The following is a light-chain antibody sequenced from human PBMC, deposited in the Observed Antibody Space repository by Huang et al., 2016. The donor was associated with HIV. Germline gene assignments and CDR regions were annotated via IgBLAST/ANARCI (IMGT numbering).Light chain of an antibody. CDR2: EAS. V-gene: IGKV1-33*01. CDR1: QDISNY. CDR3: QQFPA. Sequence: DIQMTQSPSSLSASVGDRVTITCQASQDISNYLNWYQQKPGKAPKLLIYEASNLETGVPSRFSGSGSGTDFTFTISSLQPEDIATYYCQQFPAFGPGTKVDIK. J-gene: IGKJ3*01.